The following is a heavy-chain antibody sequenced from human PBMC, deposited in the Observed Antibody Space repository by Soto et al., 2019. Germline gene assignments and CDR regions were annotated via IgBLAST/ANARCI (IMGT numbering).Heavy chain of an antibody. V-gene: IGHV3-23*01. CDR2: ISGSGGST. CDR1: GFTFSSYA. J-gene: IGHJ6*02. CDR3: AKAPRGPGYYYYGMDV. D-gene: IGHD3-10*01. Sequence: AGGSLRLSCAASGFTFSSYAMSWVRQAPGKGLEWVSAISGSGGSTYYADSVKGRFTISRDNSKNTLYLQMNSLRAEDTAVYYCAKAPRGPGYYYYGMDVWGQGTTVTVSS.